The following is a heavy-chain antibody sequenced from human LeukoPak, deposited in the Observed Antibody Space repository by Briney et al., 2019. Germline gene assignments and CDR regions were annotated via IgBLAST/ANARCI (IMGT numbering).Heavy chain of an antibody. V-gene: IGHV3-30*02. J-gene: IGHJ4*02. Sequence: GGSLRLSCAASGFTFSSYGMHWVRQAPGKGLEWVAFTRYDGSNKYYADSVKGRFTISRDNSKNTLYLQMNSLRAEDTAVYYCAKGYDFWSGFDYWGQGTLVTVSS. D-gene: IGHD3-3*01. CDR1: GFTFSSYG. CDR2: TRYDGSNK. CDR3: AKGYDFWSGFDY.